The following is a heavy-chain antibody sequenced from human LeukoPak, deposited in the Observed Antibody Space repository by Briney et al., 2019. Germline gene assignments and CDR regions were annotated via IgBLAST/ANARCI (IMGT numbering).Heavy chain of an antibody. CDR1: GGTFSSYA. J-gene: IGHJ4*02. Sequence: SVKVSCTASGGTFSSYAISWVRQAPGEGLEWMGGIIPIFGTANYAQKFQGRVTITADKSTSTAYMELSSLRSEDTAVYYCARSRYDILTGYDYWGQGTLVTVSS. CDR2: IIPIFGTA. V-gene: IGHV1-69*06. D-gene: IGHD3-9*01. CDR3: ARSRYDILTGYDY.